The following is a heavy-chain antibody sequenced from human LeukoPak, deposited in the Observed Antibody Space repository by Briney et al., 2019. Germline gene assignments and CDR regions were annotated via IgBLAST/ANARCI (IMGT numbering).Heavy chain of an antibody. CDR2: IKLDGSEK. J-gene: IGHJ3*02. CDR1: GFTFSTYW. V-gene: IGHV3-7*01. Sequence: GGCLRLSCAASGFTFSTYWMSWVCQTPGKGLEWVATIKLDGSEKYYVDSAKGRFTISRDNAKNSLYLQMNSLRAEDKGVYHCARDRSDILTGYNDAFDIWGQGTMVTVSS. CDR3: ARDRSDILTGYNDAFDI. D-gene: IGHD3-9*01.